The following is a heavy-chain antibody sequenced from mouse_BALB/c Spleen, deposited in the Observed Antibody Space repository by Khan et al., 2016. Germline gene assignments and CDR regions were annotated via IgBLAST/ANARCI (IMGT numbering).Heavy chain of an antibody. CDR3: ARYYYGGAPWFAY. D-gene: IGHD1-1*01. Sequence: QLEESGPDLVKPSQSLSLTCTVTGFSITSDYSWHWIRQFPGNKLEWMGYIHYSGSTNYNPSLKSRISITRDTSKNQFFLQLNSVTTEDTATFYSARYYYGGAPWFAYWGQGTLVTVSA. CDR2: IHYSGST. J-gene: IGHJ3*01. CDR1: GFSITSDYS. V-gene: IGHV3-1*02.